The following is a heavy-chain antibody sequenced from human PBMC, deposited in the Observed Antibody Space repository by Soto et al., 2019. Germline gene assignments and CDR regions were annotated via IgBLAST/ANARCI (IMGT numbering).Heavy chain of an antibody. CDR1: GGTFSSYA. Sequence: GASVKVSCKASGGTFSSYAISWVRQAPGQGLEWMGGIIPIFGTANYAQKFQGRVTITADESTSTAYMELSSLRSEDTAVYYCARDPVEVHMTTVTTIYYYGMDVWGQGTTVTVSS. J-gene: IGHJ6*02. V-gene: IGHV1-69*13. CDR2: IIPIFGTA. D-gene: IGHD4-4*01. CDR3: ARDPVEVHMTTVTTIYYYGMDV.